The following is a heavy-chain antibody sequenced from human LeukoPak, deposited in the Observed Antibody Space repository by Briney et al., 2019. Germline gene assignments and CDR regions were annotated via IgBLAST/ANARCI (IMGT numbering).Heavy chain of an antibody. Sequence: GGSLRLSCAPSLFTLNTYWMSWGREAPGHRQWCVANIKQDASEKYYVQSVKGGFFIYRDTAKNSQHPQMNSLRVEDTAVYYCARCKGFYDYFSGSPIYYFYMVVWGKGTTVTVSS. J-gene: IGHJ6*03. V-gene: IGHV3-7*01. CDR2: IKQDASEK. CDR3: ARCKGFYDYFSGSPIYYFYMVV. CDR1: LFTLNTYW. D-gene: IGHD3-16*01.